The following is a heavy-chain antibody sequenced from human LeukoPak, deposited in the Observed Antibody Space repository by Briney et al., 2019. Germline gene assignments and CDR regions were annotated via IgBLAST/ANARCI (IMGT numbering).Heavy chain of an antibody. D-gene: IGHD2-21*02. Sequence: AGGALRLSCVASGFTLRSYVMNWGRQTPGKGVEWGASIRGSGDSTFDADSVKGRFSISRDNSKNTLYLQVNGLRTEATAVYYCAKDRLLNCRGDCYIFDYWGQGTVVTVSS. CDR1: GFTLRSYV. J-gene: IGHJ4*02. CDR3: AKDRLLNCRGDCYIFDY. V-gene: IGHV3-23*01. CDR2: IRGSGDST.